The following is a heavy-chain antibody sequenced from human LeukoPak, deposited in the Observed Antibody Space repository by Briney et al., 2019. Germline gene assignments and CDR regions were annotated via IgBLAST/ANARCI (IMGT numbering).Heavy chain of an antibody. J-gene: IGHJ4*02. D-gene: IGHD3-16*02. V-gene: IGHV4-34*01. CDR1: GGSFSGYY. Sequence: SETLSLTCAVYGGSFSGYYWSWIRQPPGKGLEWIGEIIHSGSTYYNPSLKSRVTISVDTSKNQFSLKLSSVTAADTAVYYCARGSDMTYVWGSYRYTTYFDYWGQGTLVTVSS. CDR2: IIHSGST. CDR3: ARGSDMTYVWGSYRYTTYFDY.